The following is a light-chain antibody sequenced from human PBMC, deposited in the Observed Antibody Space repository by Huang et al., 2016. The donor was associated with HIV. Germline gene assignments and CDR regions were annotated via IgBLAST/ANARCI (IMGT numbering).Light chain of an antibody. J-gene: IGKJ1*01. CDR3: QQYNNWPPWT. CDR2: GAS. CDR1: AGVSNK. Sequence: IVMTQSPATLSASPGARATLSCRASAGVSNKVAWYQQRPGQTPRLLIHGASTRHTGVPAKFSGRGSGTEFTLTITSLQPEDSAVYYCQQYNNWPPWTFGPGTQVEI. V-gene: IGKV3D-15*01.